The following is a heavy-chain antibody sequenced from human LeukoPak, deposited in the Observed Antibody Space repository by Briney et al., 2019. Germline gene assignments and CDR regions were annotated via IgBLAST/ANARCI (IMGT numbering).Heavy chain of an antibody. CDR2: ISFDGSNK. J-gene: IGHJ6*03. Sequence: TGGSLRLSCAASGFTFSSYTIHWVRQAPGKGLEWVALISFDGSNKYYADSVKGRFTISRDNSKNTLYLQMNSLRAEDTAVYYCAKDHPTYYYGSGSRMRDYYYYMDVWGKRTTVTVSS. V-gene: IGHV3-30*04. D-gene: IGHD3-10*01. CDR3: AKDHPTYYYGSGSRMRDYYYYMDV. CDR1: GFTFSSYT.